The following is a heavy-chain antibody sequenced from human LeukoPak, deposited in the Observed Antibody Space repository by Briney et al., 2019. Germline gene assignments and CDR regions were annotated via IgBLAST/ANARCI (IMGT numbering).Heavy chain of an antibody. CDR3: ARRRGYSYGVDY. CDR1: GFPFSSYE. CDR2: ISSSAGTI. D-gene: IGHD5-18*01. V-gene: IGHV3-48*03. J-gene: IGHJ4*02. Sequence: GGSLRLSCAASGFPFSSYEMSWVRQAPGKGLEWVSYISSSAGTIYYADSVKGRFTISRDNAKNSLYLQMNSLRAEDTAVYYCARRRGYSYGVDYWGQGTLVTVSS.